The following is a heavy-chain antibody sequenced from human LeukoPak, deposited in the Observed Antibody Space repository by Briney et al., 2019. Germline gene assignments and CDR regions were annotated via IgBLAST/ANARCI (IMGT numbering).Heavy chain of an antibody. D-gene: IGHD2-2*01. J-gene: IGHJ4*02. CDR2: ISSSGST. CDR1: GGSVSSGSYY. Sequence: SETLSLTCTVSGGSVSSGSYYWSWIRQPPGKGLEWIGYISSSGSTNYNPSLESRVTISGDTSKNQFSLKLTSVTAADTALYYCARGRGYCSSTSCANFDYWGQGSLVTVSS. CDR3: ARGRGYCSSTSCANFDY. V-gene: IGHV4-61*01.